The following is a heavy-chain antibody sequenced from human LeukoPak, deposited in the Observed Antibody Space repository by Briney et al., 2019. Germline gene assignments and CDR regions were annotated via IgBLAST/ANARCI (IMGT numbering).Heavy chain of an antibody. D-gene: IGHD6-25*01. Sequence: PGGSLRLSCAASGFTFNNYAMYWVRQAPGKGLEWVSGIFGSGGSAHYADSVKGRFTVSRDTSKNTLYLQMNSLRAEDTAVYYCARKGIGSSRYQNMDVWGKGTTVTVSS. CDR2: IFGSGGSA. CDR1: GFTFNNYA. CDR3: ARKGIGSSRYQNMDV. V-gene: IGHV3-23*01. J-gene: IGHJ6*03.